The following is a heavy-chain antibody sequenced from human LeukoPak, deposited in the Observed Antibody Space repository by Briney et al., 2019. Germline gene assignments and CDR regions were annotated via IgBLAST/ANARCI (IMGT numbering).Heavy chain of an antibody. J-gene: IGHJ6*03. CDR2: IIPIFGTA. CDR1: GGTFSSYA. D-gene: IGHD2-2*01. CDR3: ARAIRRHSIVVVPAAPNYYYYYMDV. V-gene: IGHV1-69*13. Sequence: SVKVSCKASGGTFSSYAISWVRQAPGQGLEWMGGIIPIFGTASYAQKFQGRVTITADESTSTAYMELSSLRSEDTAVYYCARAIRRHSIVVVPAAPNYYYYYMDVWGKGTTVTVSS.